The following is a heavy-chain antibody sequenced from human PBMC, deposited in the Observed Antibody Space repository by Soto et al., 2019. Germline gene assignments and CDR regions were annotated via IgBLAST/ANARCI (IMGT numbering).Heavy chain of an antibody. J-gene: IGHJ4*02. V-gene: IGHV1-2*02. CDR2: INPHSGAT. CDR3: ARGAVSGWYPIDY. D-gene: IGHD6-19*01. Sequence: QVQLVQSGAEVKKPGASVKVSCKAAGYTISGYYIHWVRQAPGQGLEWMGWINPHSGATNYAKKLQGRVTVTRDTSFSTTYMELTRLGSGDTALYYCARGAVSGWYPIDYWCQGTLVTVSS. CDR1: GYTISGYY.